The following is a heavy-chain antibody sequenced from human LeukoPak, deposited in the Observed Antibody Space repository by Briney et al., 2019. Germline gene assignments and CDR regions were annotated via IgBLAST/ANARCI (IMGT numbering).Heavy chain of an antibody. J-gene: IGHJ6*03. V-gene: IGHV4-30-4*08. CDR2: IYYSGST. Sequence: SQTLSLTCTVSGGSISSGDYYWSWIRQPPGKGLEWIVYIYYSGSTYYNPSLKSRVTISVDTSKNQFSLKLSSVTAADTAVYYCAVWSGPLYYYYYYMDVWGKGTTVTVSS. CDR3: AVWSGPLYYYYYYMDV. CDR1: GGSISSGDYY. D-gene: IGHD3-3*01.